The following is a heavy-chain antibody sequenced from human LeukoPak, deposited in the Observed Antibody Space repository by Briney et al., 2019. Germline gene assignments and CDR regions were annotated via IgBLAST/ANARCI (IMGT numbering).Heavy chain of an antibody. D-gene: IGHD3-3*01. V-gene: IGHV3-23*01. CDR3: AKDRSAWPTNFDS. J-gene: IGHJ4*02. CDR1: GFTFSTYA. CDR2: ISSSGGTT. Sequence: GGSLRLSCAASGFTFSTYAVNWVRQAPGKGLEWVSAISSSGGTTYYADSVKGRFSISRDNSKNTLYLRMNSLRAEDTAVYYCAKDRSAWPTNFDSWGQGTLVTVSA.